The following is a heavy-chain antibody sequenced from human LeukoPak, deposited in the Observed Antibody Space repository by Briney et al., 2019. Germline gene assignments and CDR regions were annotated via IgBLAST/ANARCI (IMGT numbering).Heavy chain of an antibody. J-gene: IGHJ4*02. CDR3: ARASFPYSSSWNFDY. V-gene: IGHV4-61*10. D-gene: IGHD6-13*01. Sequence: SETLSLTCTVSGGSISSGSYYWSWIRQPAGKGRAWIGYIYYSGSTNYNPSLKSRVTISVDTSKNQFSLKLSSVTAADTAVYYCARASFPYSSSWNFDYWGQGTLVTVSS. CDR2: IYYSGST. CDR1: GGSISSGSYY.